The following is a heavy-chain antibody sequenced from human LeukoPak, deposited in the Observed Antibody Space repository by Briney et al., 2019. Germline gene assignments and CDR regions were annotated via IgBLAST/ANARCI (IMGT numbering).Heavy chain of an antibody. CDR3: ARDNGDGYKLDY. Sequence: PGGSLRLSCAASGFIFSSYGMSWVRRAPGRGLEWVSGISGSGGNTYYADSVKGRFTISRDNSKNTLYLQMNSLRAEDTAVYYCARDNGDGYKLDYWGQGTLVTVSS. J-gene: IGHJ4*02. CDR2: ISGSGGNT. V-gene: IGHV3-23*01. CDR1: GFIFSSYG. D-gene: IGHD5-24*01.